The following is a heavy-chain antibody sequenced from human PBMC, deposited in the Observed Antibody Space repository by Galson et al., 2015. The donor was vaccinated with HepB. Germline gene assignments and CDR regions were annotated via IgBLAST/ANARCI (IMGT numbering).Heavy chain of an antibody. D-gene: IGHD3-22*01. CDR2: INYSGKT. J-gene: IGHJ4*02. Sequence: ETLSLTCTVSGGSISSRNYYWSWIRQPPGKGLEWMGSINYSGKTYYKPSLKSRITISVDTSRDQFSLEVRSVTAADTAVYFCTREEDSSSAHWGQGTLVTVSS. V-gene: IGHV4-39*02. CDR1: GGSISSRNYY. CDR3: TREEDSSSAH.